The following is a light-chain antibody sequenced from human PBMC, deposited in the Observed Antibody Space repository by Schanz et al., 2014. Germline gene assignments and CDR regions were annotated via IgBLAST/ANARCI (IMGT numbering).Light chain of an antibody. J-gene: IGLJ3*02. CDR1: SGYSNYK. CDR2: VGTGWIVG. CDR3: GAGHGSGSSLVRWV. Sequence: QSVLTQPPSASASLGASVTLTCTLSSGYSNYKVDWYQQRPGKGPRFVMRVGTGWIVGSKGDGIPDRFSVLGSGLHRYLTLKKLQEEDEGGYHCGAGHGSGSSLVRWVFGRGTKLTVL. V-gene: IGLV9-49*01.